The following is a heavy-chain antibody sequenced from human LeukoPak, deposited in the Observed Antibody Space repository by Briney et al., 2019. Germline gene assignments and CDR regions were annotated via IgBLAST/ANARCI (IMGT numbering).Heavy chain of an antibody. CDR2: ISTYNGNT. J-gene: IGHJ4*02. CDR1: GYTFTTYG. V-gene: IGHV1-18*01. Sequence: EASVKVSCKASGYTFTTYGINWVRQAPGQGLEWMGWISTYNGNTNYAQKLQGRVTMTTDTSTSTAYMELRSLRSDDTAVYYCARGGYYDSSGDLDYWGQGTLVTVSS. D-gene: IGHD3-22*01. CDR3: ARGGYYDSSGDLDY.